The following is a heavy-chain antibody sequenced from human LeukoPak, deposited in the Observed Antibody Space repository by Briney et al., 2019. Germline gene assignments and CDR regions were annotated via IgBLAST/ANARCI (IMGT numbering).Heavy chain of an antibody. J-gene: IGHJ4*02. CDR3: ARWTHDSSGYYPQGFDY. Sequence: SVKVSCKASGGTFSSYAISWVRQAPGQGLEWMGRIIPILGIANYAQKFQGRVTITADKSTSTAYMELSSLRSEDTAVYYCARWTHDSSGYYPQGFDYWGQGTLVTVSS. V-gene: IGHV1-69*04. D-gene: IGHD3-22*01. CDR1: GGTFSSYA. CDR2: IIPILGIA.